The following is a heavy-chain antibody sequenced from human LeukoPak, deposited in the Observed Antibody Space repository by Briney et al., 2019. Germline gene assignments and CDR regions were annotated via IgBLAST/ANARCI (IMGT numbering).Heavy chain of an antibody. J-gene: IGHJ4*02. CDR2: ISSSSSTI. CDR3: Y. Sequence: SGGSLRLSCAASGFTFTRYSMTWVRQAPGKGLEWVSYISSSSSTIHYADSVKGRFTISRDNTKNSLYARDGGATLVRGVITFDYWGQGTLVTVSS. D-gene: IGHD3-10*01. V-gene: IGHV3-48*04. CDR1: GFTFTRYS.